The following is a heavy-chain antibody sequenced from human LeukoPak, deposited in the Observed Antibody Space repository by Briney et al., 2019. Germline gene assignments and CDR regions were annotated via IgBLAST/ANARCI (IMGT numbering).Heavy chain of an antibody. CDR3: VSFYETY. CDR2: INSDGSWT. CDR1: GNYW. D-gene: IGHD2/OR15-2a*01. V-gene: IGHV3-74*01. Sequence: GGSLRLSCAASGNYWMHWVRQAPGKGLAWVSHINSDGSWTSYADSVKGRFTISKDNAKNTVYLQMNNLRAEDTAVYYCVSFYETYWGRGTLVTVSS. J-gene: IGHJ4*02.